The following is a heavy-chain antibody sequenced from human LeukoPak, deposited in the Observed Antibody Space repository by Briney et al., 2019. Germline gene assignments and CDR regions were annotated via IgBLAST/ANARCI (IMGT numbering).Heavy chain of an antibody. V-gene: IGHV4-4*09. CDR3: ASTDTGNYSSHHYYYMGV. J-gene: IGHJ6*03. CDR2: IYTSGPT. Sequence: PETLSLTCTVSGGSISTYYWTWGRHPPGKGLGWIGYIYTSGPTNYNPSLKSRVTISADTSKNQFSLKLSSVTAADTAIYYCASTDTGNYSSHHYYYMGVWGKGTTVTVSS. CDR1: GGSISTYY. D-gene: IGHD4-11*01.